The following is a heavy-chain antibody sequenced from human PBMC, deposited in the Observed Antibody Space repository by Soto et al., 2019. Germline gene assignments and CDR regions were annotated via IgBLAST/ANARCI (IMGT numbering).Heavy chain of an antibody. CDR3: ARENSYPYFDF. J-gene: IGHJ4*02. CDR2: IYSSGST. D-gene: IGHD5-18*01. Sequence: GGSLRLSCAAPGFTVSSNYMSWVRQAPGKGLQWVSVIYSSGSTYYEDSVKGRFTISRDNPKNTLYLQMNSLRVEDTAVYYCARENSYPYFDFWGQGTQVTVSS. V-gene: IGHV3-53*01. CDR1: GFTVSSNY.